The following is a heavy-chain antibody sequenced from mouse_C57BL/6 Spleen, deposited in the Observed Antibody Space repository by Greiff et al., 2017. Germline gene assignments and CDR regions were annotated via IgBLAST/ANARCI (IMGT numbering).Heavy chain of an antibody. CDR2: IDPENGDT. V-gene: IGHV14-4*01. Sequence: EVKLVESGAELVRPGASVKLSCTASGFNIKDDYMHWVKQRPEQGLEWIGWIDPENGDTEYASKFQGKATITADTSSNTAYLQLSSLTSEDTAVYYCTPRYFDVWGTGTTVTVSS. CDR1: GFNIKDDY. CDR3: TPRYFDV. J-gene: IGHJ1*03.